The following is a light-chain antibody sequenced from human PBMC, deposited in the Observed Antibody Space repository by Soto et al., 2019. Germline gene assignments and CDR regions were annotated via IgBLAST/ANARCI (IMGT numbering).Light chain of an antibody. V-gene: IGKV3-20*01. J-gene: IGKJ2*01. Sequence: EIVLTQSPGTLSLSPGEGATLSCRASQSVSSSYLAWYQQKPGQAPRPLIYGASSMSTDIPDRFSGRGSVTDSTPTISRLEPEDFAVYYGEDYYGSMYSFGQWTKLEIK. CDR3: EDYYGSMYS. CDR1: QSVSSSY. CDR2: GAS.